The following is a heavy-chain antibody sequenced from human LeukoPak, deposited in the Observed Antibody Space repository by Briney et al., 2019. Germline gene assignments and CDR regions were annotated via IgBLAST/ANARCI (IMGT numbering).Heavy chain of an antibody. V-gene: IGHV4-34*01. CDR1: GGSFSGYY. D-gene: IGHD3-3*01. CDR2: INHSGST. Sequence: ETLSLTCAVYGGSFSGYYWSWIRQPPGKGLEWIGEINHSGSTNYNPSLKSRVTISVDTSKNQFSLKLSSVTAADTAVYYCARLVGDFWTPYYYGMDVWGQGTTVTVSS. CDR3: ARLVGDFWTPYYYGMDV. J-gene: IGHJ6*02.